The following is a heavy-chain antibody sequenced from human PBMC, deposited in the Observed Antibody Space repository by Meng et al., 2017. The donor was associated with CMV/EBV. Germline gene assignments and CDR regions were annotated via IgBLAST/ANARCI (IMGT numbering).Heavy chain of an antibody. D-gene: IGHD6-19*01. CDR1: GFTFSSYA. V-gene: IGHV3-23*03. CDR2: LYSGGSST. J-gene: IGHJ1*01. Sequence: GGSLRLSCAASGFTFSSYAMSWVRQAPGKGLEWVSVLYSGGSSTNYADSVKGRFTISRDKSKHTLYLQLNSLRAEDTAVYYCAKALAGTGPFQHWGQGTLVTVSS. CDR3: AKALAGTGPFQH.